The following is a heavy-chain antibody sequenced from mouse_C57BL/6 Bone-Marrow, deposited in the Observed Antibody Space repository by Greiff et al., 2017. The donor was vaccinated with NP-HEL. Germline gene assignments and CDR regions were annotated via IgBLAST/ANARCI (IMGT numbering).Heavy chain of an antibody. V-gene: IGHV1-58*01. CDR1: GYTFTSYG. CDR3: AGGLLRLYYAMDY. D-gene: IGHD2-3*01. J-gene: IGHJ4*01. CDR2: IYIGNGYT. Sequence: VQLQQSGAELVRPGSSVKMSCKTSGYTFTSYGINWVKQRPGQGLEWIGYIYIGNGYTEYNEKFKGKATLTSDTSSSTAYMHLSSLTSDDSAIYFCAGGLLRLYYAMDYWGQGTSVTVSS.